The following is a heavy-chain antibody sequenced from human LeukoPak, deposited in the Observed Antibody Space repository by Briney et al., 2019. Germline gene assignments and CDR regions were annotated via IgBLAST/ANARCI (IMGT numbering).Heavy chain of an antibody. D-gene: IGHD6-19*01. V-gene: IGHV4-59*08. J-gene: IGHJ4*02. Sequence: SETLSLTCTVSGGSISSYYWSSVRQPPGKGLEWIGYIYYSGSTNYNPSLKSRVTISVDTSKNQFSLKLSSVTAADTAVYYCARHDSSGWYGGGPYFDYWGQGTLVTVSS. CDR3: ARHDSSGWYGGGPYFDY. CDR1: GGSISSYY. CDR2: IYYSGST.